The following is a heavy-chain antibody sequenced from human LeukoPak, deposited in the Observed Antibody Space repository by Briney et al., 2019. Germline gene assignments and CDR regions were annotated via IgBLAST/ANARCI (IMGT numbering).Heavy chain of an antibody. CDR2: ISGSGGST. J-gene: IGHJ4*02. V-gene: IGHV3-23*01. D-gene: IGHD3-16*01. CDR1: GFTFSSYA. Sequence: PGGSLRLSCAASGFTFSSYAMSWVRQAPGKGLEWLSAISGSGGSTYYADSVKGRFTTSRDNSKNTLYLQMNSLRAEDTAVYYCAKTGQLSFGYYWGQGTLVTVSS. CDR3: AKTGQLSFGYY.